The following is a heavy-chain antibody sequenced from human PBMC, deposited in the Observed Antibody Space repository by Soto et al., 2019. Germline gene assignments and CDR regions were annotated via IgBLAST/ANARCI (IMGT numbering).Heavy chain of an antibody. CDR3: ASHYVDTAMAPSPKVPYYYYYGMDV. V-gene: IGHV3-21*01. D-gene: IGHD5-18*01. Sequence: EVQLVESGGGLVKPGGSLRLSCAASGFTFSSYSMNWVRQAPGKGLEWVSSISSSSSYIYYADSVKGRFTISRDNAKNSLYLQMNSLRAEDTAVYYCASHYVDTAMAPSPKVPYYYYYGMDVWGQGTTVTVSS. CDR1: GFTFSSYS. CDR2: ISSSSSYI. J-gene: IGHJ6*02.